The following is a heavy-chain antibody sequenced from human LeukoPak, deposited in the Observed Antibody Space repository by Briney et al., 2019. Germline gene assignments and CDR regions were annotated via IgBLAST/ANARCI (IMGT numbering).Heavy chain of an antibody. V-gene: IGHV3-43*01. Sequence: PGGSLRLSCAASGFIFDDFTIHWVRQVPGKGLEWVSLINWDGGSTYYADSVKGRFTISRDNSKNSLYLQMDSLTTEDTAFYYCAKGDVDSPMNFYHWDQGTLVTVPS. CDR3: AKGDVDSPMNFYH. CDR1: GFIFDDFT. CDR2: INWDGGST. D-gene: IGHD5-12*01. J-gene: IGHJ4*02.